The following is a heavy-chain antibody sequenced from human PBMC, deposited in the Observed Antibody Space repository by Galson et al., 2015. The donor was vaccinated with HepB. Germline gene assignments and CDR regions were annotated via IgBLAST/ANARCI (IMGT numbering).Heavy chain of an antibody. CDR1: GFTFSSYG. D-gene: IGHD3-22*01. V-gene: IGHV3-33*01. CDR3: ARAGYYDSSAPPRF. Sequence: RLSCAASGFTFSSYGMHWVRQAPGKGLEWVAVIWYDGSNKYYADSVKGRFTISRDNSKNTLYLQMNSLRAEDTAVYYCARAGYYDSSAPPRFWGQGTLVTVSS. J-gene: IGHJ4*02. CDR2: IWYDGSNK.